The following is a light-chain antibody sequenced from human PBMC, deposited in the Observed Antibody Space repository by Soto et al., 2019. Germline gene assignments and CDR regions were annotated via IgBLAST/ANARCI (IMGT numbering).Light chain of an antibody. CDR2: GAS. J-gene: IGKJ1*01. CDR1: QSVTRN. V-gene: IGKV3-15*01. CDR3: XXYNNWPRT. Sequence: EIVMTQSPATLSVSPGERATLSCRASQSVTRNLAWYQQKPGQAPRLLIYGASTRATGIPARFSGSGSGTXXXXXXXXXXSEXXXXYYCXXYNNWPRTFGQGTKVEIK.